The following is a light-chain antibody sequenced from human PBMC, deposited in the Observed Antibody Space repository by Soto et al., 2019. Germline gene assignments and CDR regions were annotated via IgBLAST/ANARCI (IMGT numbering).Light chain of an antibody. CDR1: QSISSR. CDR3: QQYNSYPRT. V-gene: IGKV1-5*01. CDR2: DAS. Sequence: DIQMTQSPSTLSASVGDRVTITCRASQSISSRLAWYQQKPGKAPKLLIYDASSLESGVPSRFSGSGSGTEFTLTISSLQPDDFATYYCQQYNSYPRTSGQGTKLEIK. J-gene: IGKJ2*02.